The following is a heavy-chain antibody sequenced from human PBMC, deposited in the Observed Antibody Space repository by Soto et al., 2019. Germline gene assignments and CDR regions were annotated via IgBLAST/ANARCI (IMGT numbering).Heavy chain of an antibody. V-gene: IGHV3-66*01. CDR3: ATAKLLLPWLFDY. J-gene: IGHJ4*02. CDR2: IYSGGST. CDR1: GFTVSSNY. Sequence: EVQLVESGGGLVQPGGSLRLSCAASGFTVSSNYMSWVRQAPGKGLEWVSVIYSGGSTYYADSVKGRFIISRDDSKNTLFLQMNSLRAEDTAVYYCATAKLLLPWLFDYCGQGTLVTVSS. D-gene: IGHD2-15*01.